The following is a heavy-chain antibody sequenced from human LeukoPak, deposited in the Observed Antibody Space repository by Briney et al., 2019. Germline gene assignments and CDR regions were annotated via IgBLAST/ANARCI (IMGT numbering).Heavy chain of an antibody. J-gene: IGHJ4*02. CDR2: IYYSGST. CDR1: GGSISSYY. V-gene: IGHV4-59*01. D-gene: IGHD3-3*01. CDR3: ARGEYQDWDFWSGYPFDY. Sequence: SETLSLTCTVSGGSISSYYWSWIRQPPGKGLEWIGYIYYSGSTNYNPSLKSRVTISVDTSKNQFSLKLSSVTAADTAIYYCARGEYQDWDFWSGYPFDYWGQGTLVTVSS.